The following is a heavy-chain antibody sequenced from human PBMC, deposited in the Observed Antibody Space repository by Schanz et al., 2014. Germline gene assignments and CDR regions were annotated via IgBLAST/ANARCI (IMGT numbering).Heavy chain of an antibody. Sequence: EVQLLESGGGLVQPGGSLRLSCAASGFTFSTSTMHWVRQAPGKGLEYVSSISSKGDMTFYGNSVKGRFTISRDNAKSSLYLQMNSLRVEDTAVYYCAASSGWHPSTDYWGQGTLVTVSS. V-gene: IGHV3-64*01. J-gene: IGHJ4*02. D-gene: IGHD6-19*01. CDR2: ISSKGDMT. CDR1: GFTFSTST. CDR3: AASSGWHPSTDY.